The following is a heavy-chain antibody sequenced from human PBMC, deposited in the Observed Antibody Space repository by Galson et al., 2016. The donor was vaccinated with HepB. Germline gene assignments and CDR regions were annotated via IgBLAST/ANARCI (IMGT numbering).Heavy chain of an antibody. D-gene: IGHD3-3*01. CDR2: IYGGGDGK. CDR1: GFTFSNAW. V-gene: IGHV3-23*01. CDR3: AKMRVHPTHHYYMDV. Sequence: SLRLSCAASGFTFSNAWMTWVRQAPGRGLEWVSAIYGGGDGKSYADSVRGRSSISRDNSKDTLYLQMSSLSADDSAIKYCAKMRVHPTHHYYMDVWGKGTTVTVSS. J-gene: IGHJ6*03.